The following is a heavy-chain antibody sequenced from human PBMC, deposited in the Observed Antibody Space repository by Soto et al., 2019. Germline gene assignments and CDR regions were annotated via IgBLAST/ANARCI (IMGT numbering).Heavy chain of an antibody. CDR2: IYYSGST. CDR3: ARVGVAAALPNWFDP. V-gene: IGHV4-59*08. Sequence: PSETLSLTCTVSGGSISPFYWSWIRQPPGKGLEWIGYIYYSGSTNNNPSLKSRVTISVDTSKNQFSLQLSSVTAADTAVYYRARVGVAAALPNWFDPWGQGTLVTVSS. CDR1: GGSISPFY. J-gene: IGHJ5*02. D-gene: IGHD6-13*01.